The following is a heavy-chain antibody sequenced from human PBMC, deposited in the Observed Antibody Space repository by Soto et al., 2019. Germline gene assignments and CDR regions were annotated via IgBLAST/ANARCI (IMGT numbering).Heavy chain of an antibody. CDR1: GGSISSGGYY. J-gene: IGHJ3*02. Sequence: ILSLTCTVSGGSISSGGYYWSWIRQHPGKGLEWIGYIYYSGSTYYNPSLKSRVTISVDTSKNQFSLKLSSVTAADTAVYYCARSMTTVVTPLYAFDIWGQGTMVTVSS. V-gene: IGHV4-31*03. CDR2: IYYSGST. D-gene: IGHD4-17*01. CDR3: ARSMTTVVTPLYAFDI.